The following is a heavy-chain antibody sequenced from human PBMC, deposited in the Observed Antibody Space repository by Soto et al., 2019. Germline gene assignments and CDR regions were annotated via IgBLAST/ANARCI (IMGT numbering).Heavy chain of an antibody. D-gene: IGHD6-19*01. CDR2: INPDSGAT. Sequence: ASVKVSCKASGYPFFPSYIHWVRQAPGQGLEWMGWINPDSGATNYAQRFQGRVTMTSDTSTSAASMELSRLRSDDTALHSCARDRGSGWYDTFDYWGQGTLATVSS. J-gene: IGHJ4*02. CDR3: ARDRGSGWYDTFDY. CDR1: GYPFFPSY. V-gene: IGHV1-2*02.